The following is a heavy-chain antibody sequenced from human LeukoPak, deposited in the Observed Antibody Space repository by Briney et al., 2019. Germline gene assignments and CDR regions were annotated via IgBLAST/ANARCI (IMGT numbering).Heavy chain of an antibody. D-gene: IGHD1-14*01. Sequence: SVKVSCKTSGYPFTHYYITWVRQAPGQGVEWIGWVSVYNAKTSYAQKFQGRVTMTIETSTTTAYMELESLRSDDTAVYYCARETSTTWPPRYFQHWGQGTLVAVSS. CDR3: ARETSTTWPPRYFQH. V-gene: IGHV1-18*01. CDR2: VSVYNAKT. J-gene: IGHJ1*01. CDR1: GYPFTHYY.